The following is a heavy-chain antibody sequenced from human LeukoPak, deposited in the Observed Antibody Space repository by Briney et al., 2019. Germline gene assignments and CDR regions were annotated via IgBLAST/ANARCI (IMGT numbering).Heavy chain of an antibody. CDR3: VRGLNGAGDY. D-gene: IGHD3-10*01. Sequence: GASLRLSCAASGFTVSSYWMHWVRQAPGKGLVWVSRINEDETTITYADSVKGRFTISRDNAKNTLFLQMSSLRAEDTAVYYCVRGLNGAGDYWGQGTLVTVSS. CDR2: INEDETTI. CDR1: GFTVSSYW. V-gene: IGHV3-74*01. J-gene: IGHJ4*02.